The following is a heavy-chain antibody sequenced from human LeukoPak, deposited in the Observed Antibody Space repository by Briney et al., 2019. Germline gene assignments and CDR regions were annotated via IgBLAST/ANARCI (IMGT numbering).Heavy chain of an antibody. Sequence: PGRSLRLSCAASGFTFSSYGMHWVRQAPGKGLEWVAVISYDGSNKYYADSVKGRFTISRDNSKNTLYLQMNSLRAEDTAVYYCAKPRYSSSWSFDYWSQGTLVTVSS. CDR3: AKPRYSSSWSFDY. D-gene: IGHD6-13*01. V-gene: IGHV3-30*18. CDR1: GFTFSSYG. CDR2: ISYDGSNK. J-gene: IGHJ4*02.